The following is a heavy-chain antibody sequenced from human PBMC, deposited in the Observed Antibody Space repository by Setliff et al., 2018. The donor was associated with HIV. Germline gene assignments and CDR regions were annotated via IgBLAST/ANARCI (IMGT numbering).Heavy chain of an antibody. D-gene: IGHD5-18*01. V-gene: IGHV4-38-2*01. CDR1: GYSIGSGYY. CDR2: VYHSGST. Sequence: PSETLSLTCVVSGYSIGSGYYWGWIRQTPGEGLEWIGSVYHSGSTYYNPSLKSRITISIDTSKNHFSLRLTSVTAADTAVYYCARLAPAMVYELDYWGPGMRVTVSS. CDR3: ARLAPAMVYELDY. J-gene: IGHJ4*02.